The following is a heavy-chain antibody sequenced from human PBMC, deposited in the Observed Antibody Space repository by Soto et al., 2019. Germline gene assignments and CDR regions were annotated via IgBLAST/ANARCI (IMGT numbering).Heavy chain of an antibody. J-gene: IGHJ4*02. V-gene: IGHV3-30-3*01. Sequence: QVQLVESGGGVVQPGRSLRLSCAASAFTFNFYSMHWVRQAPGKGLEWVAVISFDESKEFYADSVKGRFTISRDNSNNTLYLQMNSLRPEDTAVYYCARGSDFYFGSVNLDYWGQGSLVTVSS. CDR2: ISFDESKE. D-gene: IGHD3-10*01. CDR3: ARGSDFYFGSVNLDY. CDR1: AFTFNFYS.